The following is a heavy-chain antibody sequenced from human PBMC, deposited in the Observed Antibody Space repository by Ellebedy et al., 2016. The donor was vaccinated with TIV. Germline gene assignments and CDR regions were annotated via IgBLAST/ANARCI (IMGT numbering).Heavy chain of an antibody. CDR1: GFTFTTYW. CDR3: TRDLVGTTSDF. V-gene: IGHV3-74*01. D-gene: IGHD1-14*01. Sequence: GESLKISCAASGFTFTTYWMHWVRAAPGKGLVWVSRLNVDGSNTNYADSVKGRFTISRDNAKNMVYLQMNSLRAEDSAVYHCTRDLVGTTSDFWGQGTLVTVSA. J-gene: IGHJ4*02. CDR2: LNVDGSNT.